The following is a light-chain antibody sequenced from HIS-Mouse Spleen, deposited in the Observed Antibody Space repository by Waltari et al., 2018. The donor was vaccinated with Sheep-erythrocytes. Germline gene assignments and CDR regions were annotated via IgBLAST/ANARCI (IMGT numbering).Light chain of an antibody. CDR3: CSYAGSSTPWV. CDR2: EGS. Sequence: QSALTQPASVSGSPGQSITISCTGTSSDVGSYNLVSWYQQHPGKAPKLMIYEGSKRLSGVSNRFSGSKSGNTASLTISGLQAEDEADYYCCSYAGSSTPWVF. J-gene: IGLJ3*02. CDR1: SSDVGSYNL. V-gene: IGLV2-23*01.